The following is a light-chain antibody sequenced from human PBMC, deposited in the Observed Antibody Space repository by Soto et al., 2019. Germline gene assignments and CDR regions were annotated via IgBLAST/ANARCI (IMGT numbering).Light chain of an antibody. CDR3: QQYNNWPWT. CDR1: QSVSGN. CDR2: GAS. V-gene: IGKV3-15*01. Sequence: ILMAQSPATLSVSPGERATLSCRASQSVSGNLAWYQQKPGQAPRLLIYGASTRATGFPARFSGSGSGTDFTLTISSLQSEDFAVYYCQQYNNWPWTFGQGTKVDIK. J-gene: IGKJ1*01.